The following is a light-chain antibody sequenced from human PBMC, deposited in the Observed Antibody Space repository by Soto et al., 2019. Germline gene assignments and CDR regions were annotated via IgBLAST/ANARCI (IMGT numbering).Light chain of an antibody. V-gene: IGLV2-8*01. CDR1: SNDIGSYNY. CDR3: CSYAGSNLV. Sequence: QSALTQPPSASGSLGQSVTISCTGTSNDIGSYNYVSWYQQHPGKAPKLMISEVNKRPSGVPDRFSGSKFGYTASLTVSGLQAEDEADYYCCSYAGSNLVFGGGTQLTVL. J-gene: IGLJ2*01. CDR2: EVN.